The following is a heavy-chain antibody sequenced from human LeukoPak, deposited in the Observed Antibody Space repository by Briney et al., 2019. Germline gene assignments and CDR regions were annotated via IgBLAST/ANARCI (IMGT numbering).Heavy chain of an antibody. Sequence: ASVKVSCKASGYTFTGYYMHWVRQAPGQGLEWMGWINPNSGGTNYAQKFQGRVTMTRDTSISTAYMELSRLRSDDTAVYYCARDLGFGELSFDYWGQGTLVTVSS. CDR2: INPNSGGT. CDR3: ARDLGFGELSFDY. D-gene: IGHD3-10*01. CDR1: GYTFTGYY. J-gene: IGHJ4*02. V-gene: IGHV1-2*02.